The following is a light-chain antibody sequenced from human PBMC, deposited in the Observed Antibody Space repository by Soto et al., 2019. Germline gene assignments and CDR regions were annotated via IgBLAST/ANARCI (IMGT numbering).Light chain of an antibody. CDR3: QQYNDWVT. CDR2: GAS. V-gene: IGKV3D-15*01. CDR1: QSVRSN. Sequence: EIVMTQSPAPLSASPGERATLSCRASQSVRSNLAWYQQKPGQAPRLLIYGASSRATGIPDRFSGSGSGTDFTLTINSLQSEDFAVYYCQQYNDWVTFGGGTKVDIK. J-gene: IGKJ4*01.